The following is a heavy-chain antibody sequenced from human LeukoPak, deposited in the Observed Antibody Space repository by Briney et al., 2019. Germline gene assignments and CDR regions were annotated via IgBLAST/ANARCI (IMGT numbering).Heavy chain of an antibody. CDR3: ARASFYYDSSGYSIAFDI. Sequence: SVKVSCKASGGTFSSYAISWVRQAPGQGLEWMGGFIPIFGTANYAQKFQGRVTITTDESTSTAYMELSSLRSEDTAVYYCARASFYYDSSGYSIAFDIWGQGTMVTVSS. CDR1: GGTFSSYA. V-gene: IGHV1-69*05. CDR2: FIPIFGTA. J-gene: IGHJ3*02. D-gene: IGHD3-22*01.